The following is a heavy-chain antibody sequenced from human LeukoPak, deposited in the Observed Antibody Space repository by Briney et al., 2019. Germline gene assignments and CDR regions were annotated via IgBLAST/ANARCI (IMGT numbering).Heavy chain of an antibody. J-gene: IGHJ4*02. V-gene: IGHV3-48*01. CDR2: ISSSSSTI. Sequence: PGGSLRLSCAASGFTFSNSWMHWVRQAPGKGLEWVSYISSSSSTIYYADSVKGRFTISRDNSKNTLYLQMNSLRAEDTAVYYCARDTLILQWLGYFDYWGQGTLVTVSS. CDR1: GFTFSNSW. CDR3: ARDTLILQWLGYFDY. D-gene: IGHD6-19*01.